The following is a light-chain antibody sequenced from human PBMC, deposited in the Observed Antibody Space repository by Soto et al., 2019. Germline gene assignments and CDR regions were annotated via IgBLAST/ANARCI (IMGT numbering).Light chain of an antibody. CDR1: QSVSSSY. Sequence: EIVLTQSPGTLSLSPGERATLSCRASQSVSSSYLAWYQQKPGQAPRLLIYGASSRATGIPDRFSGSGSGTDFTLTISRLEAEGFAVYYCQQYGSSPPYTFGPGTKVDIK. V-gene: IGKV3-20*01. J-gene: IGKJ3*01. CDR3: QQYGSSPPYT. CDR2: GAS.